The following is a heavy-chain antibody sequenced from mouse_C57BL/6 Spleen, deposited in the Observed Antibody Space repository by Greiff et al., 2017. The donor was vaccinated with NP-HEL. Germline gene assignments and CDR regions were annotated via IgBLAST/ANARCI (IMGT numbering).Heavy chain of an antibody. CDR2: IYPGAGDT. CDR1: GFAFSSSW. Sequence: QVQLQQSGPELVKPGASVKISCKASGFAFSSSWMNWVKQRPGQGLEWIGRIYPGAGDTNYHGKFKGKATLTADKSSSTAYMQPSSLTSEDSAVYFWAREDGYYGSSYDYWSQGTTLTVSS. CDR3: AREDGYYGSSYDY. J-gene: IGHJ2*01. D-gene: IGHD1-1*01. V-gene: IGHV1-82*01.